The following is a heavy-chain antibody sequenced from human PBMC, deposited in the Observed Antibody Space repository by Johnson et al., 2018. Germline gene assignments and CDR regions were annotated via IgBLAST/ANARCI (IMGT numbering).Heavy chain of an antibody. CDR2: MHPNSGNT. D-gene: IGHD6-19*01. CDR1: GYTFISYD. V-gene: IGHV1-8*01. Sequence: QVQLVQSGAEVKKPGASVKISCKASGYTFISYDINWVRQATGQGLEWMGWMHPNSGNTGDAQKFQGRVTMTRNTSISTAYMELSGPRPEDTAVSYFAGYTVAGSRSFDFWGQGTLVTVSS. CDR3: AGYTVAGSRSFDF. J-gene: IGHJ4*02.